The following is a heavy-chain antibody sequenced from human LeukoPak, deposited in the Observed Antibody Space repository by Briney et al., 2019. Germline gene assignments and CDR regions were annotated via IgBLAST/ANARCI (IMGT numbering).Heavy chain of an antibody. J-gene: IGHJ4*02. D-gene: IGHD3-10*01. CDR1: GFTFSSFG. CDR3: AREWFGELLGLYYFDY. V-gene: IGHV3-30*02. CDR2: IRYDGSNK. Sequence: GGSLRLSCAASGFTFSSFGMHWVRQAPGKGLEWVAFIRYDGSNKYYVDSVKGRFTISRDNSKNTLYLQMNSLRAEDTAVYYCAREWFGELLGLYYFDYWGQGTLVTVSS.